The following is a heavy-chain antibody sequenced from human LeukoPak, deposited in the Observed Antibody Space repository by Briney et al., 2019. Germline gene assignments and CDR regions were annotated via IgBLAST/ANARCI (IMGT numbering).Heavy chain of an antibody. D-gene: IGHD2-21*02. J-gene: IGHJ4*02. V-gene: IGHV3-23*01. Sequence: GGSLRLSCAASGFTFSSYSMSWVRQAPGKGLEWVSGISGGGGTYYADSVKGRFTISRDNSKNTLYLQVNSLRAEDTGVYYCAKEPPYCGGDCYFLLDYWGQGTLVIVSS. CDR2: ISGGGGT. CDR3: AKEPPYCGGDCYFLLDY. CDR1: GFTFSSYS.